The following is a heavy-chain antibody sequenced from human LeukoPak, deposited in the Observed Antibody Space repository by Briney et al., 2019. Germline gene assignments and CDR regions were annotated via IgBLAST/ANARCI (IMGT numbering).Heavy chain of an antibody. CDR2: ISADNGNT. J-gene: IGHJ5*02. Sequence: ASVTVSCTASGYTFGIFGISWVRQAPGQGLEWMGWISADNGNTNYAQHIQGRVTMTTDTSTSTAYMELRSLRSDDTAVHYCARVGVVVPAAWFDPWGQGTLVTVSS. V-gene: IGHV1-18*01. CDR3: ARVGVVVPAAWFDP. D-gene: IGHD2-2*01. CDR1: GYTFGIFG.